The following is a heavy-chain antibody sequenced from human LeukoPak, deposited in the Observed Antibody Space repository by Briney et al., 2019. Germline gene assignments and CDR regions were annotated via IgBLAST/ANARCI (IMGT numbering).Heavy chain of an antibody. Sequence: ASVKVSCKASGYTFTGYYMHWVRQAPGQGLEWMGWINPNSGGTDYAQKFQGRVTMTRDTSISTAYMELSRLRSDDTAVYYCARGPAYSSSEYYFDYWGQGTLVTVSS. CDR3: ARGPAYSSSEYYFDY. D-gene: IGHD5-18*01. CDR2: INPNSGGT. J-gene: IGHJ4*02. V-gene: IGHV1-2*02. CDR1: GYTFTGYY.